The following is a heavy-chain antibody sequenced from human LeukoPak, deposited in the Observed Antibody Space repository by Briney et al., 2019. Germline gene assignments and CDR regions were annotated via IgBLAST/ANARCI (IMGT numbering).Heavy chain of an antibody. D-gene: IGHD3-3*01. CDR2: IYYSGST. J-gene: IGHJ4*02. V-gene: IGHV4-39*07. CDR3: ATGDVLRRTMGQDYYFDY. CDR1: GGSISGSSYY. Sequence: SETLSLTCTVSGGSISGSSYYWGWIRQPPGKGLEWIGSIYYSGSTNYNPSLKSRVTISVDTSKNQFSLKLSSVTAADTAVYYCATGDVLRRTMGQDYYFDYWGQGTLVTVSS.